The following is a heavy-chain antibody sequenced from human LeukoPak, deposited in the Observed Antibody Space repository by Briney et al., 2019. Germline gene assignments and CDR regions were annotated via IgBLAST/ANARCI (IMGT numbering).Heavy chain of an antibody. CDR3: AKDGSSNLYGWFDP. Sequence: GGSLRLSCAPSVFTLSSYAMSWVRQAPGLGGEWVSGISGSGDCTYYADSVKGRFTISRDKSKNTLYLQINSLRAEDTAVYYCAKDGSSNLYGWFDPWGQGTLVTVSS. J-gene: IGHJ5*02. V-gene: IGHV3-23*01. CDR2: ISGSGDCT. D-gene: IGHD6-13*01. CDR1: VFTLSSYA.